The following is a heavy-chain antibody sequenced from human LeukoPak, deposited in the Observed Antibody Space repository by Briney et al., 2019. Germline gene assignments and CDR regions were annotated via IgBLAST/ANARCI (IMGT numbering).Heavy chain of an antibody. D-gene: IGHD5-12*01. CDR3: AREVSSGYDFQFDY. CDR2: IYYSGST. CDR1: GGSISSYY. V-gene: IGHV4-59*08. Sequence: SETLSLTCTVSGGSISSYYWSWIRQPPGKGLEWIGYIYYSGSTNYNPSLKSRVTISVDTSKNQFSLKLSSVTAADTAVYYCAREVSSGYDFQFDYWGQGTLVTVSS. J-gene: IGHJ4*02.